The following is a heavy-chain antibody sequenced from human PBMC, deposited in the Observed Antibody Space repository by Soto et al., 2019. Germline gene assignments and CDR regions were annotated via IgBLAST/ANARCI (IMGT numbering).Heavy chain of an antibody. CDR1: GYAFTIYG. CDR3: ASAPDGKGTVVNWYGFDI. J-gene: IGHJ3*02. D-gene: IGHD2-15*01. V-gene: IGHV1-18*04. CDR2: ISVYNGNT. Sequence: QVQLVQSGAGVKKPGASVKVSCKASGYAFTIYGISWVRQAPGQGLEWMGWISVYNGNTNYAQQLQGRATMTTDTSTSTDYMERRNLRSDDTAVYYCASAPDGKGTVVNWYGFDIWGQGTMVTVSS.